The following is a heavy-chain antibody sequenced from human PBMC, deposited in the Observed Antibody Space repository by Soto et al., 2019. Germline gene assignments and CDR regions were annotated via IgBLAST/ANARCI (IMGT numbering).Heavy chain of an antibody. D-gene: IGHD6-13*01. J-gene: IGHJ6*02. V-gene: IGHV4-39*07. Sequence: SETLSLTCTVSGGSISSSTYYWGWMRQPPGKGLEWIASFFIGGSTYHNPSLKSRVTISVDTSKNQFSLKLTSVTAADTAVYYCGRAHRDLQQLVHYYYSMDVWGQGTTVTVSS. CDR3: GRAHRDLQQLVHYYYSMDV. CDR2: FFIGGST. CDR1: GGSISSSTYY.